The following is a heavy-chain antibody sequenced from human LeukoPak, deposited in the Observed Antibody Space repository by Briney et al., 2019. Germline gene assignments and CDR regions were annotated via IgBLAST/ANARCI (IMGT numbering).Heavy chain of an antibody. CDR1: GFTFSDYY. CDR2: ISSSGSSI. Sequence: RPGGSLRLSCAASGFTFSDYYMSRIRQTPRKGLEWLAYISSSGSSIDYADSVKGRFTISRDNSKNTLYLQMNSLRVEDTAVYYCARGGRYHESSGYHYGWGQGTLVTVSS. CDR3: ARGGRYHESSGYHYG. D-gene: IGHD3-22*01. V-gene: IGHV3-11*01. J-gene: IGHJ4*02.